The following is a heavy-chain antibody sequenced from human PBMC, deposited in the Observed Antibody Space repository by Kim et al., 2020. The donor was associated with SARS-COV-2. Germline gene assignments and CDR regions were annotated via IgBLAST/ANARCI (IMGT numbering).Heavy chain of an antibody. CDR3: ARHSSSFLRWWFDP. D-gene: IGHD2-15*01. Sequence: AGSVKGRFIITRDNAKSTLYLQMNSLRAEDTAVYYCARHSSSFLRWWFDPWGQGTLVTVSS. J-gene: IGHJ5*02. V-gene: IGHV3-11*03.